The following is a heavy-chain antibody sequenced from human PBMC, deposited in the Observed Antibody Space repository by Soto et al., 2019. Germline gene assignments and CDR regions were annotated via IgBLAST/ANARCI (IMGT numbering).Heavy chain of an antibody. Sequence: PGGSLRLSCAASGFTFSSYGMHWVRQAPGKGLEWVAVIWYDGSNKYYADSVKGRFTISRDNSKNTLYLQMNSLRAEDTAVYYCARAMSRYDSSGYDFDYWGQGTLVTVSS. CDR3: ARAMSRYDSSGYDFDY. CDR1: GFTFSSYG. CDR2: IWYDGSNK. D-gene: IGHD3-22*01. J-gene: IGHJ4*02. V-gene: IGHV3-33*01.